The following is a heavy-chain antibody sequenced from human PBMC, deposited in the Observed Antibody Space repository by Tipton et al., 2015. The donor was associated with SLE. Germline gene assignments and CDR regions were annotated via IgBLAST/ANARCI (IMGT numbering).Heavy chain of an antibody. D-gene: IGHD4/OR15-4a*01. CDR3: ARVETFMVVTPIYFFDH. CDR1: GGSFTAYY. V-gene: IGHV4-34*01. CDR2: INHSGLT. J-gene: IGHJ4*02. Sequence: TLSLTCAVYGGSFTAYYWSWIRQAPGKGLEWIGEINHSGLTNYSPFLRSRVSMSVDMAKDQFSLKLSSVTAADSAMYYCARVETFMVVTPIYFFDHWGQGSLVTVSS.